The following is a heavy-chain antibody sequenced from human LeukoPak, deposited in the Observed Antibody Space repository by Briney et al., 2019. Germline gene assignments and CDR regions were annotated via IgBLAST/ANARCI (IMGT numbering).Heavy chain of an antibody. CDR2: IYPGDSDT. V-gene: IGHV5-51*01. Sequence: GESLKISCKGSGYSFTSYWIGWVRQMPGKGLEWMGIIYPGDSDTRYSPSFQGQVTISADKSITTAYLQWSSLKASDTAIYYCGRFYSKHLDYWGQGTLVTVSS. CDR3: GRFYSKHLDY. D-gene: IGHD4-11*01. J-gene: IGHJ4*02. CDR1: GYSFTSYW.